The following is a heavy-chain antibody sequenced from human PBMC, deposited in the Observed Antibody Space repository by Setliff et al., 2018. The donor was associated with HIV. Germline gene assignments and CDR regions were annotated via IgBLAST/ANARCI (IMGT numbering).Heavy chain of an antibody. D-gene: IGHD1-26*01. CDR1: NYSISSGHY. Sequence: SETLSLTCTISNYSISSGHYWGWIRQSPGKGLEWIGNIYHVGRAFYSPSLESRVSISVDTSKNQFSLRLTSVTAADTAVYYCEAATVGETGYYGIDVWGPGTTVTVSS. CDR2: IYHVGRA. J-gene: IGHJ6*02. CDR3: EAATVGETGYYGIDV. V-gene: IGHV4-38-2*02.